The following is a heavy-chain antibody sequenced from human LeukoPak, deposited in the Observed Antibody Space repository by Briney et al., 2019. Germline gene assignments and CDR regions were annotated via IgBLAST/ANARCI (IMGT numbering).Heavy chain of an antibody. V-gene: IGHV3-30*04. CDR3: AKDPRTGAVSGISYFDY. D-gene: IGHD6-19*01. CDR1: GFTFSRHP. CDR2: IVYDGSEK. J-gene: IGHJ4*02. Sequence: PGTSLRLSCAASGFTFSRHPMHWVRQAPGKGLEWVAVIVYDGSEKYYKESVKGRFTISRDNSKNTLYLQMDSLRPEDTAVYYCAKDPRTGAVSGISYFDYWGQGTLLTVSS.